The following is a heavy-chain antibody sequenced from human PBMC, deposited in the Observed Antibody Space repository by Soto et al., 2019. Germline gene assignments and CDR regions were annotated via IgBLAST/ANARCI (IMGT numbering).Heavy chain of an antibody. CDR3: ARVAGYYYDLDY. CDR2: ISAYNGNT. CDR1: GYTFTSYG. J-gene: IGHJ4*02. Sequence: ASVKVSCKASGYTFTSYGISWVRQAPGQGLEWMGWISAYNGNTNYAQKLQGRVTMTTDTSTSTACMELRSLRSDDTAVYYCARVAGYYYDLDYWGQGTLVTVSS. V-gene: IGHV1-18*04. D-gene: IGHD3-22*01.